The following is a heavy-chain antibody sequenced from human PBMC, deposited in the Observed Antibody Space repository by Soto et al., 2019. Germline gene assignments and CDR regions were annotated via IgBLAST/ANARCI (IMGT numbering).Heavy chain of an antibody. CDR1: GYTFITYG. CDR2: ISAYTGNT. D-gene: IGHD4-17*01. CDR3: ARGRYGDYNWFDP. V-gene: IGHV1-18*01. Sequence: GASVKVSCKASGYTFITYGISWVRQAPGQGLEWMGWISAYTGNTNYAQKLQGRVTMTTDTSTSTAYMELRSLRSDDTAVYYCARGRYGDYNWFDPWGQGTLVTVSS. J-gene: IGHJ5*02.